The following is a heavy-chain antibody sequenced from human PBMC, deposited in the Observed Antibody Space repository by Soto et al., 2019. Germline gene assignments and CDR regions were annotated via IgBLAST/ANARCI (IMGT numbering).Heavy chain of an antibody. Sequence: EVQLVESEGGLVQPGGSLRLSCAASGFIFSDHYMDWVRQAPGKGLEWVGRTRDKAHSYTTEYAASVKGRFTISRDDSKNSLFLQMSSLKTEDTAVYYCARVRSSSWGLDAFDIWGQGTMVTVSS. CDR2: TRDKAHSYTT. CDR3: ARVRSSSWGLDAFDI. D-gene: IGHD6-13*01. J-gene: IGHJ3*02. V-gene: IGHV3-72*01. CDR1: GFIFSDHY.